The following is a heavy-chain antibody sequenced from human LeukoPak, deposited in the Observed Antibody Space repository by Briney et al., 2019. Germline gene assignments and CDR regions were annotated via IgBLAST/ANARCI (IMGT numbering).Heavy chain of an antibody. D-gene: IGHD5-24*01. Sequence: WASVKVSCKASGYTFTSYYMHWVRQAPGQGLEWMGWINPNSGGTNYAQKFQGRVTMTRDTSISTAYMELSRLRSDDTAVYYCAREGLQESYAYHFDYWGQGTLVTVSS. J-gene: IGHJ4*02. CDR1: GYTFTSYY. CDR2: INPNSGGT. V-gene: IGHV1-2*02. CDR3: AREGLQESYAYHFDY.